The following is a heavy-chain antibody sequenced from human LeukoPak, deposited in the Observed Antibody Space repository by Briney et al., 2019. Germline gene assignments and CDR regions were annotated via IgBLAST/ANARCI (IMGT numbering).Heavy chain of an antibody. CDR3: ARDRGPFGAAYGMDV. Sequence: PGGSLRLSCAASGFTFSSYSMNWVRQAPGKGLEWVSSISSSSSYIYYADSVKGRFTISRDNAKNSLYLQMNSLRAEDTAVYYCARDRGPFGAAYGMDVRGQGTTVTVSS. J-gene: IGHJ6*02. CDR2: ISSSSSYI. D-gene: IGHD3-10*01. V-gene: IGHV3-21*01. CDR1: GFTFSSYS.